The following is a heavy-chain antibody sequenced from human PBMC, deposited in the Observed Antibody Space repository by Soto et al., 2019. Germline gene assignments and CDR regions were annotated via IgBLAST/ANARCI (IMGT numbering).Heavy chain of an antibody. CDR1: GFTFSSYA. J-gene: IGHJ6*02. Sequence: PGGSLRLSCAASGFTFSSYAMSWVRQAPGKGLEWVSAISGSGGSTYYADSVKGRFTISRDNSKNTLYLQMNSLRAEDTAVYYCANAAMVRGAYYYYGMDVWGQGTTVTVSS. D-gene: IGHD3-10*01. CDR3: ANAAMVRGAYYYYGMDV. V-gene: IGHV3-23*01. CDR2: ISGSGGST.